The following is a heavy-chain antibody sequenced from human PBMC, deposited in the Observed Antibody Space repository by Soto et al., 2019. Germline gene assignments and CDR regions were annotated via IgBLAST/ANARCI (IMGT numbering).Heavy chain of an antibody. V-gene: IGHV3-30*04. J-gene: IGHJ4*02. CDR2: ISYDGRHK. Sequence: QVQLVESGGGVVQPGKSLRLSCAASGFTFSDYAMDWVRQAAGKGLEWVALISYDGRHKDYADSVKGRFTISRDNSNNTLSLQMNSLRPEHSGDYYCAADSSGYSNYFDHWAQGTLVTVSS. CDR3: AADSSGYSNYFDH. CDR1: GFTFSDYA. D-gene: IGHD6-19*01.